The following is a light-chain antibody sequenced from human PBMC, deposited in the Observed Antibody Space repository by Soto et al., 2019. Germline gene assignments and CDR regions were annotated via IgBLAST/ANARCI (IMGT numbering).Light chain of an antibody. V-gene: IGKV4-1*01. Sequence: DIALTQSPDSLALSLGERATMNCKSSQRVLSSSYNQSYLAWYQVKPGRPPKLLFSWASTRESGVPDRFRGSGSGTDFTLTISSLQAEDVAVYYCQQYYSTLITFGQGTRLEIK. CDR2: WAS. CDR1: QRVLSSSYNQSY. J-gene: IGKJ5*01. CDR3: QQYYSTLIT.